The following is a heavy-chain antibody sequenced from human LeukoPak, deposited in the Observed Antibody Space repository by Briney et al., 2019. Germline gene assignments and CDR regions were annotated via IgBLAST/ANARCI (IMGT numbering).Heavy chain of an antibody. CDR1: GYIFTNYW. V-gene: IGHV5-51*01. CDR3: TAYCENNSYYAFDI. CDR2: IQPGDSKT. Sequence: GESLKISCKGSGYIFTNYWIGWLRQMPGKGLEWMGIIQPGDSKTGYSPSFQGQVTISADKSITTAYLRWSSLKASDTAMCYCTAYCENNSYYAFDIWGQGTMVTVSS. J-gene: IGHJ3*02. D-gene: IGHD3-10*01.